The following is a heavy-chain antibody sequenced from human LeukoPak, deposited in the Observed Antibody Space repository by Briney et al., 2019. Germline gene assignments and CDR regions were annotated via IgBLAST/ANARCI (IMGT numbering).Heavy chain of an antibody. D-gene: IGHD2-2*01. Sequence: ASVRVSCKASGYTFTGYYMHWVRQAPGQGLEWMGWINPNSGGTNYAQKFQGRVTMTRDTSISTAYMELSRLRSDDTAVYYCARDFVAVPAATYHFDYWGQGTLVTASS. J-gene: IGHJ4*02. CDR2: INPNSGGT. CDR3: ARDFVAVPAATYHFDY. CDR1: GYTFTGYY. V-gene: IGHV1-2*02.